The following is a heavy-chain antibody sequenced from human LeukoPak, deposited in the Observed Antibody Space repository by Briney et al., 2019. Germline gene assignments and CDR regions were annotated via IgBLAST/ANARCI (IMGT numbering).Heavy chain of an antibody. J-gene: IGHJ4*02. CDR2: IIPIFGTA. CDR1: GGTFSSYA. D-gene: IGHD6-13*01. V-gene: IGHV1-69*05. Sequence: SVKVSCKASGGTFSSYAISWVRRAPGQGLEWMGGIIPIFGTANYAQKIQGRVTITTDESTSTAYMELSSLRSEDTAVYYCARVSSSSWYEDYWGQGTLVTVSS. CDR3: ARVSSSSWYEDY.